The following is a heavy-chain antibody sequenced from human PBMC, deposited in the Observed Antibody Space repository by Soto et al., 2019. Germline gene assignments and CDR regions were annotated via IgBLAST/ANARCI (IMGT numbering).Heavy chain of an antibody. CDR2: ISAYNGNT. Sequence: ASVKVSCKASGYTFTSYGISWVRRAPGQGLEWMGWISAYNGNTNYAQKLQGRVTMTTDTSTSTAYMELRSLRSDDTAVYYCARIESVLRGLEWLLIDFWGQGTMVTVSS. CDR1: GYTFTSYG. V-gene: IGHV1-18*01. J-gene: IGHJ4*01. D-gene: IGHD3-3*01. CDR3: ARIESVLRGLEWLLIDF.